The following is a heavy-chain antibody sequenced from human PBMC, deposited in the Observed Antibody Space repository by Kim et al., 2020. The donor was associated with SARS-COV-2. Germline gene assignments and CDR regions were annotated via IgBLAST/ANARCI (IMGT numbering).Heavy chain of an antibody. CDR2: IIPIFGTA. J-gene: IGHJ1*01. D-gene: IGHD6-13*01. CDR3: AAPYSSSWYSEYFQH. V-gene: IGHV1-69*13. CDR1: GGTFSSYA. Sequence: SVKVSCKASGGTFSSYAISWVRQAPGQGLEWMGGIIPIFGTANYAQKFQGRVTITADESTSTAYMELSSLRSEDTAVYYCAAPYSSSWYSEYFQHWGQGTLVTVSS.